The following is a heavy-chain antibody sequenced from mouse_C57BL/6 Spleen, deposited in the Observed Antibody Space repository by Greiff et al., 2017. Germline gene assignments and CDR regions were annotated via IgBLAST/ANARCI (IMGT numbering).Heavy chain of an antibody. CDR1: GYAFSSYW. J-gene: IGHJ2*01. V-gene: IGHV1-80*01. D-gene: IGHD1-1*01. Sequence: QVQLQQSGAELVKPGASVKISCKASGYAFSSYWMNWVKQRPGKGLEWIGQIYPGDGDTNYNGKFKGKDTLTADKSSSTAYMQLSSLTSEDSAVYFCARDSSYPYFDYWGQGTTLTVSS. CDR2: IYPGDGDT. CDR3: ARDSSYPYFDY.